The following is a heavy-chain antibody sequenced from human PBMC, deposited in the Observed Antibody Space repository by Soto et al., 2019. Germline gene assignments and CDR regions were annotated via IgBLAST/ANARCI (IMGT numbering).Heavy chain of an antibody. CDR1: GFTFSSYG. CDR2: ISYDGSNK. V-gene: IGHV3-30*18. J-gene: IGHJ4*02. CDR3: AKALRWAYGDYRFDY. Sequence: QVQLVESGGGVVQPGRSLRLSCAASGFTFSSYGMHWVRQAPGKGLEWVAVISYDGSNKYYADSVKGRFTISRDNSKNTLYLQTNSLRAEDTAVYYCAKALRWAYGDYRFDYWGQGTLVTVSS. D-gene: IGHD4-17*01.